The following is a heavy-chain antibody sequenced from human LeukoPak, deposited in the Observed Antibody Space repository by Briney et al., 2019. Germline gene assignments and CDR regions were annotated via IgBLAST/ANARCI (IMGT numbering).Heavy chain of an antibody. CDR2: IYYSESR. CDR1: GGSIGTNNYY. D-gene: IGHD3-3*01. J-gene: IGHJ4*02. CDR3: ARELGDWRGYYMGHFDY. V-gene: IGHV4-39*07. Sequence: SETLSLTCFVSGGSIGTNNYYWGWIRQPPGKGLEWIGSIYYSESRYYNPSLKSRVTISVDTSKNQFSLKLSSVTAADTAVYHCARELGDWRGYYMGHFDYWGQGMLVTVSS.